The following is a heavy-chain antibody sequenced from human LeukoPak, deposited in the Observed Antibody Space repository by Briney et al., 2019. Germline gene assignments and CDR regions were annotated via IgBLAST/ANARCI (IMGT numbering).Heavy chain of an antibody. V-gene: IGHV4-31*03. Sequence: PSQTLSLTCTVSGGSISSGGYYWRWIRQHPGKGLEWIGYIYYSGSTYYNPSLKSRVTISVDTSKNQFSLKLSSVTAADTAVYYCARGPDAKGPLTGYFDYWGQGTLVTVSS. D-gene: IGHD3-9*01. J-gene: IGHJ4*02. CDR3: ARGPDAKGPLTGYFDY. CDR2: IYYSGST. CDR1: GGSISSGGYY.